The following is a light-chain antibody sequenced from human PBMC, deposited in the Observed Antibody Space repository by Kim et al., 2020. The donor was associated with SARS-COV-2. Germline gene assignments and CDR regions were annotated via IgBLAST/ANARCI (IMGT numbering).Light chain of an antibody. Sequence: ASVKLTCTLSSGHSSYAIAWHQQQPEKGPRYLMKLNSAGSHSKGDGIPDRFSGSSSGAERYLTISSLQSEDEADYYCQTWGTGIGVFGGGTQLTVL. V-gene: IGLV4-69*01. CDR3: QTWGTGIGV. J-gene: IGLJ3*02. CDR2: LNSAGSH. CDR1: SGHSSYA.